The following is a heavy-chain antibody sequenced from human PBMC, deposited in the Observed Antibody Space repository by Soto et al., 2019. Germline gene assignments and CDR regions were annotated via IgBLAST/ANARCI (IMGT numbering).Heavy chain of an antibody. CDR2: INPNSGGT. D-gene: IGHD3-10*01. Sequence: QVQLVQSGAEVKKPGASVKVSCKASGYTFTSYYMHWVRQAPGQGLEWMGWINPNSGGTNYAQKFQGRVTMTRDTSISTAYRELSRLRSDDTAVYYCARAPGGGLWFGELFPGSDYYYYGMDVWGQGTTVTVSS. V-gene: IGHV1-2*02. CDR3: ARAPGGGLWFGELFPGSDYYYYGMDV. CDR1: GYTFTSYY. J-gene: IGHJ6*02.